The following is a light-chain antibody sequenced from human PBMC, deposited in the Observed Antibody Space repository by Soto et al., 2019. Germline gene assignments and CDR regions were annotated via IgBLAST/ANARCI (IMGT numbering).Light chain of an antibody. CDR1: QSIKRD. Sequence: IVMTQGPATRSVSPGESAAISGRASQSIKRDLAWYVQQPGQAPRSVIYGASTWGTGVPPRVSGSRAGAECTRTISSLQSEDFAVYYCQHYVNWPLTFGGGTKVDIK. J-gene: IGKJ4*01. V-gene: IGKV3D-15*01. CDR3: QHYVNWPLT. CDR2: GAS.